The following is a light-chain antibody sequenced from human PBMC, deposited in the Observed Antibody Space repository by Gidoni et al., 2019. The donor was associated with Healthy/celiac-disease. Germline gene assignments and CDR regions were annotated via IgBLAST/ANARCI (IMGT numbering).Light chain of an antibody. CDR3: QQYGAPPLT. CDR1: QPFSANF. CDR2: DAS. V-gene: IGKV3-20*01. J-gene: IGKJ4*01. Sequence: VLPQFPGPLSVSPGERAPLFSRAPQPFSANFLAWYQQKPGQPPTLLIYDASRRATGVPDRFSGSGSGTDFSLTINRLQTEDSALYYCQQYGAPPLTFGGGTRVEI.